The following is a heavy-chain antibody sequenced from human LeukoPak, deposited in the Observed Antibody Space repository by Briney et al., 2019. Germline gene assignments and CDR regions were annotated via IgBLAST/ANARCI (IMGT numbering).Heavy chain of an antibody. D-gene: IGHD3-9*01. J-gene: IGHJ5*02. CDR3: ARGREVLRYFDWLLNNWFDP. V-gene: IGHV1-69*01. CDR1: GGTFSSYA. Sequence: VASVKVSCKASGGTFSSYAISWVRQAPGQGLEGMGGIIPIFGTANYAQKFQGRVTITADESTSTAYMELSSLRSEDTAVYYCARGREVLRYFDWLLNNWFDPWGQGTLVTVSS. CDR2: IIPIFGTA.